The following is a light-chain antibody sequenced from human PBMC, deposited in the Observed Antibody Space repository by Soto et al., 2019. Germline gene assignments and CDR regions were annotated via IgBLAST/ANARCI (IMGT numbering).Light chain of an antibody. CDR2: KAS. CDR1: QSISSW. CDR3: QQHSSSSPYT. V-gene: IGKV1-5*03. J-gene: IGKJ2*01. Sequence: DIKMTQSPSTLSASVGDRVTITCRASQSISSWLAWYQQKPGQAPNLLIYKASTLRSGVPSRFSGGGSGTAFTLPISSLQPDDFVTYYCQQHSSSSPYTFGQGTKLEIK.